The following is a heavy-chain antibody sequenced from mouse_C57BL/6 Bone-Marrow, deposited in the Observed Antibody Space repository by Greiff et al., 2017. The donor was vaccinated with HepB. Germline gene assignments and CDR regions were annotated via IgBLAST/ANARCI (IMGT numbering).Heavy chain of an antibody. Sequence: EVKLVESGGGLVQPGGSMKLSCVASGFTFSNYWMNWVRQSPEKGLEWVAQIRLKSDNYATHYAESVKGRFTISRDDSKSSFYLPINNLRAEDTGIYYCTAYYGSSFDYWGQGTTLTVSS. CDR3: TAYYGSSFDY. V-gene: IGHV6-3*01. CDR1: GFTFSNYW. D-gene: IGHD1-1*01. J-gene: IGHJ2*01. CDR2: IRLKSDNYAT.